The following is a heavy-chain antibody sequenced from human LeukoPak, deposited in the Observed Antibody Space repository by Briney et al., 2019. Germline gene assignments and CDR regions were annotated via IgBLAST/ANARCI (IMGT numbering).Heavy chain of an antibody. CDR1: GDSVSSNSVT. Sequence: SQTLSLTCAISGDSVSSNSVTWNWIRQSPSRGLEWLGRTYYRSTWCNDYAVSVRGRITVNPDTSKNQFSLHLNSVTPEDTAVYYCARRLTQYDCFDPWGQGILVTVSS. V-gene: IGHV6-1*01. J-gene: IGHJ5*02. D-gene: IGHD2-2*01. CDR2: TYYRSTWCN. CDR3: ARRLTQYDCFDP.